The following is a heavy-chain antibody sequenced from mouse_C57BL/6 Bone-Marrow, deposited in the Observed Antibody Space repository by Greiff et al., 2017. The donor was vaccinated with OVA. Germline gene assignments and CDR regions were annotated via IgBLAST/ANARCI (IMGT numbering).Heavy chain of an antibody. CDR1: GFTFSDYG. J-gene: IGHJ4*01. Sequence: EVKLMESGGGLVKPGGSLKLSCAASGFTFSDYGMHWVRQAPEKGLEWVAYISSGSSTIYYADTVKGRFTISRDNAKNTLFLQMSHLKSEDTAMYYCASDPLYYSTTMDYWGQGTSVTVSS. D-gene: IGHD2-5*01. CDR2: ISSGSSTI. V-gene: IGHV5-17*03. CDR3: ASDPLYYSTTMDY.